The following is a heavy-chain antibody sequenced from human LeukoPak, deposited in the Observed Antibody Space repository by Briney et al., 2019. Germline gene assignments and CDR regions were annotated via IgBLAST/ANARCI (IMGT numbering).Heavy chain of an antibody. CDR2: IYTSGST. V-gene: IGHV4-61*02. Sequence: SETLSLTRTVSGGSISSGSYYWSWIRQPAGKGLEWIGRIYTSGSTNYNPSLKSRVTISVDTSKNQFSLKLSSVTAADTAVYYCARGLAASRNYYYYYYMDVWGKGTTVTVSS. CDR1: GGSISSGSYY. J-gene: IGHJ6*03. D-gene: IGHD1-14*01. CDR3: ARGLAASRNYYYYYYMDV.